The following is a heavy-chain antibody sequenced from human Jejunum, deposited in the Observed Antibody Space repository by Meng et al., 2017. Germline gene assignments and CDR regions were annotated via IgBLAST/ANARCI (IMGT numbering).Heavy chain of an antibody. CDR2: IIGDGSST. D-gene: IGHD6-13*01. V-gene: IGHV3-74*01. J-gene: IGHJ5*02. Sequence: GGSLRLSCAASGFSFSNFWMHWVRQIPGKGLEWVSRIIGDGSSTNYADSVKGRFTISRDNAKNTVYLQMNSLRAEDTAVYYCGRDLHVAAAGSWGQGTLVTVSS. CDR3: GRDLHVAAAGS. CDR1: GFSFSNFW.